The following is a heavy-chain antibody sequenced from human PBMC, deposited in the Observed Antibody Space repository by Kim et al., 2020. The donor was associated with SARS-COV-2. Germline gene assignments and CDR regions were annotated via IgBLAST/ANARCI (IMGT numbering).Heavy chain of an antibody. D-gene: IGHD3-10*01. Sequence: SVKVSCKASGGTFSSYAISWVRQAPGQGLEWMGGIIPIFGTANYAQKFQGRVTITADESTSTAYMELSSLRSEDTAVYYCARHLYYYGSGSYYEGYFDYWGQGTLVTVSS. CDR2: IIPIFGTA. CDR3: ARHLYYYGSGSYYEGYFDY. J-gene: IGHJ4*02. CDR1: GGTFSSYA. V-gene: IGHV1-69*13.